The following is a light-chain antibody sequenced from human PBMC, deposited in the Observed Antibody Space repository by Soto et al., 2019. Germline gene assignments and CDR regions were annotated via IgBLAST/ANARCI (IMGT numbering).Light chain of an antibody. V-gene: IGKV1-27*01. Sequence: DIQMTQSPTSLSASVGDRVTITCRASQGIRNFVAWYQQKPGKAPKLLIYAASTLQSGVPSRFSGVASGTDFTLTINSLQPEDVATYSCQKYSSVPVFGPWTKVEIK. CDR3: QKYSSVPV. CDR1: QGIRNF. CDR2: AAS. J-gene: IGKJ3*01.